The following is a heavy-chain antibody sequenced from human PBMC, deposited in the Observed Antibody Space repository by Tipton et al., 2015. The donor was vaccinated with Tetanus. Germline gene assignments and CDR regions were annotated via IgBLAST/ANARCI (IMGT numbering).Heavy chain of an antibody. Sequence: GASFSSGDYYWSWIRQPAGKGLEWIGHISNGNPDYTPSLKSRVTLSVDTSKNEFSLKLRSVTAADTAVYYCARGVTDGYNRRFDYWGQGTLVAVSP. CDR2: ISNGNP. J-gene: IGHJ4*02. V-gene: IGHV4-61*09. CDR3: ARGVTDGYNRRFDY. D-gene: IGHD5-24*01. CDR1: GASFSSGDYY.